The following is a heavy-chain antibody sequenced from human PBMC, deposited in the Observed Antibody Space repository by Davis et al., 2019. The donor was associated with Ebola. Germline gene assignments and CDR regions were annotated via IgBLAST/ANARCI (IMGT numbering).Heavy chain of an antibody. CDR1: GGSISSYY. Sequence: SETLSLTCTVSGGSISSYYWSWIRQPPGKGLEWIGYIYYSGSTYYNPSLKSRVTISVDTSKNQFSLKLSSVTAADTAVYYCARDLTNYYYGMDVWGQGTTVTVS. CDR3: ARDLTNYYYGMDV. D-gene: IGHD1-14*01. CDR2: IYYSGST. J-gene: IGHJ6*02. V-gene: IGHV4-59*12.